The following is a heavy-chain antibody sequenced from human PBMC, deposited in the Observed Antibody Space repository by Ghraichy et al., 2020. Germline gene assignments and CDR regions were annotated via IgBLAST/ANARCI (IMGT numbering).Heavy chain of an antibody. V-gene: IGHV3-23*01. CDR3: AKHVVADPTYYFDY. CDR2: ISGSGGST. Sequence: GESLNISCAASGFGFSSNAMSWVRQAPGKGLEWVSTISGSGGSTYYADSVKGRFTISRDNSKNTLFLHMRSLRVEHTAVYYCAKHVVADPTYYFDYWGQGTLVTVSS. J-gene: IGHJ4*02. D-gene: IGHD2-2*01. CDR1: GFGFSSNA.